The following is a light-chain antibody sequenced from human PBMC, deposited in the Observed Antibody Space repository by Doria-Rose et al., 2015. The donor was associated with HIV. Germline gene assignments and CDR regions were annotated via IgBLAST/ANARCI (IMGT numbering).Light chain of an antibody. CDR1: QTVNTY. CDR3: QQTYSSPPWP. J-gene: IGKJ1*01. CDR2: AAS. V-gene: IGKV1-39*01. Sequence: SPSSLSASIGDRVTITCRASQTVNTYLNWLQQEPGKAAKLLIYAASSLQSDVPSRFSGSESATDFALPISGLQPGDFATYSGQQTYSSPPWPFGQGPKVEMK.